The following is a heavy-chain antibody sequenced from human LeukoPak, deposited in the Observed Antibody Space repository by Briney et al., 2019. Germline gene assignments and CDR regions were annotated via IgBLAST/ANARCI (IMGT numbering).Heavy chain of an antibody. CDR1: GGSISSSNW. CDR2: IYHSGST. Sequence: SGTLSLTCAVSGGSISSSNWWSWVRQPPGKGLEWIGEIYHSGSTNYNPSLKSRVTILIDTSKNQFSLKLSSVTAADTAVYYCAKRSNWGFFDYWGQGTLVTVSS. V-gene: IGHV4-4*02. D-gene: IGHD7-27*01. CDR3: AKRSNWGFFDY. J-gene: IGHJ4*02.